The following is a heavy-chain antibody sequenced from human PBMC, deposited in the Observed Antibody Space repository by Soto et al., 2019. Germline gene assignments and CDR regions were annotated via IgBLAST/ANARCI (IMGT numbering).Heavy chain of an antibody. J-gene: IGHJ5*02. CDR2: INAGNGNT. CDR3: ARGGNWFDP. V-gene: IGHV1-3*01. CDR1: GYTFTSYA. D-gene: IGHD3-10*01. Sequence: ASVKVSCKASGYTFTSYAMHWVRQAPGQRLEWMGWINAGNGNTKYSQKFQGRVTMTKDTSTGTAYMELSSLRAEDTAVYYCARGGNWFDPWGQGTLVTVSS.